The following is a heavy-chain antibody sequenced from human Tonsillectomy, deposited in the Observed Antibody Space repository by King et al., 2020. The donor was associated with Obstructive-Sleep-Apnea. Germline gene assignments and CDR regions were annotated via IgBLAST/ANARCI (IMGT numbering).Heavy chain of an antibody. CDR2: ISGSGGST. CDR3: AKDAGVFKNRFDY. V-gene: IGHV3-23*04. Sequence: VQLVESGGGLVQPGGSLRLSCAASGFTFSSYAMSWVRQAPGKGLEWVSTISGSGGSTYYADFVKGRFTISRDNSKNTLYLRMNSLRAEDTAVCYCAKDAGVFKNRFDYWGQGTLVTVSS. J-gene: IGHJ4*02. D-gene: IGHD6-13*01. CDR1: GFTFSSYA.